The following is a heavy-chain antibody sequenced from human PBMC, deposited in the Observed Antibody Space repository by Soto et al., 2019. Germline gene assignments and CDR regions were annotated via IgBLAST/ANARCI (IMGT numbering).Heavy chain of an antibody. J-gene: IGHJ6*02. CDR3: ARGRAGYCSSTSCYPSGRYYYYYGMDV. Sequence: SETLSLTCAVYGGSFSGYYWSWIRQPPGKGLEWIGEINHSGSTNYNPSLKSRVTISVDTSKNQFSLKLSSVTAADTAVYYCARGRAGYCSSTSCYPSGRYYYYYGMDVWGQGTTVTVYS. V-gene: IGHV4-34*01. CDR1: GGSFSGYY. CDR2: INHSGST. D-gene: IGHD2-2*01.